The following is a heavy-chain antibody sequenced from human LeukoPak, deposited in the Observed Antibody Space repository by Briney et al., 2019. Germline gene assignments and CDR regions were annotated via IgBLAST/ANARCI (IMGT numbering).Heavy chain of an antibody. Sequence: GGSLRLSCAASGFTFGNYAMNWVRQSPGKGLEWVSIITVIGASTYYTDSVKGRFTISRANSKNTLYLQMNSLRAEDTAVYYCAKLYYDILSGYPYYLDNWGQEPWSPSPQ. J-gene: IGHJ4*01. D-gene: IGHD3-9*01. CDR1: GFTFGNYA. CDR2: ITVIGAST. V-gene: IGHV3-23*01. CDR3: AKLYYDILSGYPYYLDN.